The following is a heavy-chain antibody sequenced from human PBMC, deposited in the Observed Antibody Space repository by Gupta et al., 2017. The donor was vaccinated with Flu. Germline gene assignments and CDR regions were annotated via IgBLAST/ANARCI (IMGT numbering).Heavy chain of an antibody. CDR2: IYDSGSP. Sequence: QVQLQESGPGLVKPSETLSLTCTVSGGSISSYYWSWIRQPPGKGLEWIGYIYDSGSPNYNPSLKSRVTISVDTSKNQFSLKLSSVTAADTAGDYCARDLDYGVGWFDPWGQGTLGTVA. J-gene: IGHJ5*02. D-gene: IGHD4-17*01. V-gene: IGHV4-59*01. CDR1: GGSISSYY. CDR3: ARDLDYGVGWFDP.